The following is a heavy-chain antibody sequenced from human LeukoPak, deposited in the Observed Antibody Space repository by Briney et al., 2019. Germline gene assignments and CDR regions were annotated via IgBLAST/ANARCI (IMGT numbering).Heavy chain of an antibody. CDR2: ISAYNGNT. CDR3: ARDSPDGSGTYYNDSPDY. V-gene: IGHV1-18*01. J-gene: IGHJ4*02. D-gene: IGHD3-10*01. CDR1: GYTFGSYG. Sequence: ASVKLSCNASGYTFGSYGISWVRQAPGQGLEWMGCISAYNGNTNYRQKLQGRVTMSTDTSTSTAYMDLRSLTSDDTAIYYCARDSPDGSGTYYNDSPDYWGQGTLVTVSS.